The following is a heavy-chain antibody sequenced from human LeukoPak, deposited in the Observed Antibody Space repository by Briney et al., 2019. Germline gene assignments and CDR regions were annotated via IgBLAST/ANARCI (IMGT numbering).Heavy chain of an antibody. CDR3: ARSRAVTYYYYYGMDV. Sequence: ASVKVSCKASGYTFTSYDINWVRQATGQGLEWMGWMNPNSGNTGYAQKFQGRVTMTRNTSISTAYMELSSLRSEDTAVYYCARSRAVTYYYYYGMDVWGQGTTVTVSS. D-gene: IGHD4-23*01. J-gene: IGHJ6*02. V-gene: IGHV1-8*01. CDR1: GYTFTSYD. CDR2: MNPNSGNT.